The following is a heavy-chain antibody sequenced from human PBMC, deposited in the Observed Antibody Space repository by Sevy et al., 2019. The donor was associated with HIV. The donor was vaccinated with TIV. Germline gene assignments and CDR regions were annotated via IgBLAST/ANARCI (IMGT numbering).Heavy chain of an antibody. D-gene: IGHD1-26*01. CDR3: AIDPLRSGSYLFDY. V-gene: IGHV3-30-3*01. J-gene: IGHJ4*02. CDR1: GFTFSSYA. Sequence: GGSLRLSCAASGFTFSSYAMHWVRQAPGKGLEWVAVISYDGSNKYYADSVKGRFTISRDNSKNTLYLQMNSLRAEDTAVYYCAIDPLRSGSYLFDYWGQGTLVTVSS. CDR2: ISYDGSNK.